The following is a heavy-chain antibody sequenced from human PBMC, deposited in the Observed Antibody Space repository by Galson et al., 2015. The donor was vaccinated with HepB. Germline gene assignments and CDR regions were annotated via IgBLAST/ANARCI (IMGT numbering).Heavy chain of an antibody. CDR3: ARDHVGEGFDY. D-gene: IGHD3-16*01. Sequence: SLRLSCAASGFTFSSYSMNWVRQAPGKGLEWVSYISSSSSTIYYADSVKGRFTISRDNAKNSLYLQMNSLRAEDTAVYYCARDHVGEGFDYWGQGTLVTVSS. J-gene: IGHJ4*02. CDR2: ISSSSSTI. V-gene: IGHV3-48*01. CDR1: GFTFSSYS.